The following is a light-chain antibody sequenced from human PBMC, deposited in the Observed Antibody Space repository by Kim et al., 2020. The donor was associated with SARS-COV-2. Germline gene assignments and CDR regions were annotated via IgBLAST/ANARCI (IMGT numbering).Light chain of an antibody. J-gene: IGKJ4*01. CDR1: QGISSY. V-gene: IGKV1-8*01. Sequence: AIRMTQSPSSLSASTGDRVTITCRASQGISSYLAWYQQKPGKAPKLLIYAASTLQSGVPSRFSGSGSGTDFTLTISCLQSEDFATYYCQQYYSYPHTFGGGTKVEI. CDR3: QQYYSYPHT. CDR2: AAS.